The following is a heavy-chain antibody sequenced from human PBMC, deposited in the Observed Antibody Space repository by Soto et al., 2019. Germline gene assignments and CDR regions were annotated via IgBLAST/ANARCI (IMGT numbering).Heavy chain of an antibody. CDR3: ARLSGDHSAFFSYGMDA. D-gene: IGHD2-21*01. CDR1: GFTFDTYW. Sequence: RSLRLSCAASGFTFDTYWMNWVRQAPEKGPEWLSGINSDGTISSYADSVKGRFTISRDNARNTLSLQMNSLRADDTAVYYCARLSGDHSAFFSYGMDAWGQGTTVTVSS. CDR2: INSDGTIS. J-gene: IGHJ6*02. V-gene: IGHV3-74*01.